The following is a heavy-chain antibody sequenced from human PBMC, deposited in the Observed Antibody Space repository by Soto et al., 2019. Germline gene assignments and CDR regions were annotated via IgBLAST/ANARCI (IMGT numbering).Heavy chain of an antibody. CDR1: GGSFSGYY. CDR2: INHSGST. D-gene: IGHD3-10*01. V-gene: IGHV4-34*01. CDR3: ARGRGSGSYYPLYYYYYMDV. Sequence: PSETLSLTCAVYGGSFSGYYWSWIRQPPGKGLEWIGEINHSGSTNYNPSLKSRVTISVDTSKNQFSLKLSSVTAADTAVYYCARGRGSGSYYPLYYYYYMDVWGKGTTVT. J-gene: IGHJ6*03.